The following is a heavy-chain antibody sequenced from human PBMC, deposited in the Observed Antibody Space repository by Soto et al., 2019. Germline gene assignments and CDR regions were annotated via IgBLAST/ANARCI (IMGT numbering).Heavy chain of an antibody. J-gene: IGHJ4*02. CDR3: ARATYDSSTYYLDY. CDR1: GGSISRSSYY. D-gene: IGHD3-22*01. CDR2: IYYTGNT. V-gene: IGHV4-30-4*08. Sequence: PSETLSLICTVSGGSISRSSYYWGWIRQPPGKGLEWIGSIYYTGNTYYNPSLQSRAFISVDPSDNQFSLKLGSMTAADTAIYYCARATYDSSTYYLDYWGQGTLVTVS.